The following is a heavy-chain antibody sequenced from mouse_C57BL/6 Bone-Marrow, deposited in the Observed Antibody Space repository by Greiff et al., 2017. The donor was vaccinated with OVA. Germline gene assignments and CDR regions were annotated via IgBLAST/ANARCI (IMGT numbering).Heavy chain of an antibody. CDR3: TRSYSNYGDFDY. Sequence: QVQLQQSGAELVRPGASVTLSCKASGYTFTDYEMHWVKQTPVHGLEWIGAIDPETGGTAYNQKFKGKAILTADTSSSTAYMELRILTSEYSAVYYCTRSYSNYGDFDYWGQGTTLTVSS. CDR1: GYTFTDYE. V-gene: IGHV1-15*01. J-gene: IGHJ2*01. D-gene: IGHD2-5*01. CDR2: IDPETGGT.